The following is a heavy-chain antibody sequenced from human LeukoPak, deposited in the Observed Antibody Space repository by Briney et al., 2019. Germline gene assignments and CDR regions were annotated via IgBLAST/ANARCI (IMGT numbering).Heavy chain of an antibody. CDR3: ARIGSGWYRYYYYYMDV. CDR1: GGTFSSYA. Sequence: ASVKVSCKASGGTFSSYAISWVRQAPGQGLEWMGWISAYNGNTNYAQKLQGRVTMTTDTSTSTAYMELRSLRSDDTAVYYCARIGSGWYRYYYYYMDVWGKGTTVTVSS. V-gene: IGHV1-18*01. CDR2: ISAYNGNT. J-gene: IGHJ6*03. D-gene: IGHD6-19*01.